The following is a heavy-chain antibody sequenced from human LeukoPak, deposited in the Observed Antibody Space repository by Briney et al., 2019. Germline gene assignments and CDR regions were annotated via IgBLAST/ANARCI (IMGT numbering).Heavy chain of an antibody. D-gene: IGHD3-22*01. CDR3: ARRGNYYDSSGYLSTYFDY. V-gene: IGHV4-39*01. CDR2: IYYSGST. Sequence: SETLSLTCTVSGGSISSSSYYWGWIRQPPGKGLERIGSIYYSGSTYYNPSLKSRVTISVDTSKNQFSLKLSSVTAADTAVYYCARRGNYYDSSGYLSTYFDYWGQGTLVTVSS. CDR1: GGSISSSSYY. J-gene: IGHJ4*02.